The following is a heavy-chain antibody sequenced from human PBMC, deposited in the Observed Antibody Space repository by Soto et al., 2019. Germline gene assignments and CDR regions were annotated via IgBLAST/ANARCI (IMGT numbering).Heavy chain of an antibody. CDR1: GYSFTSYW. Sequence: GESLKISCKGSGYSFTSYWIAWVRQMPGKGLEWMGIIYPGDSDTRYSPSFQGQVTISADKSISTAYLQWSSLKASDTAMYYCARYYDILTGPGYYYYYGMDVWGQGTPVTVSS. V-gene: IGHV5-51*01. D-gene: IGHD3-9*01. CDR3: ARYYDILTGPGYYYYYGMDV. J-gene: IGHJ6*02. CDR2: IYPGDSDT.